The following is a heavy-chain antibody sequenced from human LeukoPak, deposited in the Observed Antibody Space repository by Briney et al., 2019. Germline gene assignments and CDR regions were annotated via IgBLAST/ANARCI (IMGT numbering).Heavy chain of an antibody. J-gene: IGHJ5*02. CDR1: GYTFTRYY. V-gene: IGHV1-46*01. Sequence: ASVKVSCKASGYTFTRYYMHWLRQAPGQGLEWMGLINPTGGSTGYAQKFQGRVTMTRDMSTSTDSMELSSLRSEDTAIYYCARDNSVGDNAWWFDPWGQGTLVTVSS. CDR2: INPTGGST. CDR3: ARDNSVGDNAWWFDP. D-gene: IGHD1-26*01.